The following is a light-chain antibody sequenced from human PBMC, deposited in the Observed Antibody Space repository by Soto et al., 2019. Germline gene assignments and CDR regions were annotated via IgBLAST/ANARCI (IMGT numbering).Light chain of an antibody. V-gene: IGKV3-15*01. Sequence: EIVMTQSPATLSVSPGERATLSCRASQSVRGNLAWYQQKPGLAPRLLIYGASTRATGIPARFSGSGSGTEFTLTISSLQSEDFAVYYCQQYNNWPPLTFGGGTKVEIK. CDR1: QSVRGN. J-gene: IGKJ4*01. CDR2: GAS. CDR3: QQYNNWPPLT.